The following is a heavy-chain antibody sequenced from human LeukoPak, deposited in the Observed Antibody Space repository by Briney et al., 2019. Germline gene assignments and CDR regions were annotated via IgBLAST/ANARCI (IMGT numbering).Heavy chain of an antibody. CDR3: ARVVVVAAWEKLNYYYYMDV. CDR1: GGSISTTGYY. D-gene: IGHD2-15*01. Sequence: SETLSLTCTVSGGSISTTGYYWGWIRQPPGKGLEWIGSMYYSGSTYYNPSLKSRVTISVDTSKNQFSLKLSSVTAADTAVYYCARVVVVAAWEKLNYYYYMDVWGKGTTVTVSS. CDR2: MYYSGST. V-gene: IGHV4-39*07. J-gene: IGHJ6*03.